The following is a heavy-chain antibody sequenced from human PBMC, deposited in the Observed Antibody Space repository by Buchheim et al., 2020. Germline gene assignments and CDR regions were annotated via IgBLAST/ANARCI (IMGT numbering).Heavy chain of an antibody. D-gene: IGHD3-3*01. V-gene: IGHV3-30*18. J-gene: IGHJ6*02. CDR1: GFTFSSYG. CDR3: AKDAKYYDFWSGLGGDYYYYGMDV. CDR2: ISYDGSNK. Sequence: QVQLVESGGGVVQPGRSLRLSCAASGFTFSSYGMHWVRQAPGKGLEWVAVISYDGSNKYYADSVKGRFTISRDNSKNTLYLQMNSLRAEDTAVYYCAKDAKYYDFWSGLGGDYYYYGMDVWGQGTT.